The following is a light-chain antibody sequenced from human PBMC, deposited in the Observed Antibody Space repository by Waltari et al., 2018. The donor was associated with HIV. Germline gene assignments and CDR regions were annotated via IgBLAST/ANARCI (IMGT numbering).Light chain of an antibody. V-gene: IGLV1-44*01. Sequence: QSVLTQSPLPSGTPGQRLIIACSGSSSNIGSNSANWHQQLPGTAPKLLIYSNNERPSGVPDRFSGSKSGTSASLAISGLQSEDEADYHCAAWDDSLNGPVFGGGTKLTVL. CDR3: AAWDDSLNGPV. CDR2: SNN. J-gene: IGLJ2*01. CDR1: SSNIGSNS.